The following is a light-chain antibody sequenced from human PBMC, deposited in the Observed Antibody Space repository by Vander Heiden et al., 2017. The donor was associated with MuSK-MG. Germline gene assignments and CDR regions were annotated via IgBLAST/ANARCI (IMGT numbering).Light chain of an antibody. CDR2: DAS. CDR1: QSVSNY. CDR3: QQRSNWSPIT. V-gene: IGKV3-11*01. J-gene: IGKJ5*01. Sequence: EIVLTQSPATLSLSPGERATLSCRASQSVSNYLAWYQHKPGQAPRLLIYDASNRATGIPARFSGSGSGTDFTLTISSREPEDFAVYYCQQRSNWSPITFGQGTRLEIK.